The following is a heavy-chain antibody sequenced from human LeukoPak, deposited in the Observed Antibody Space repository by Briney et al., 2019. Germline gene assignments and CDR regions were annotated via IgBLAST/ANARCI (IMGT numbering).Heavy chain of an antibody. CDR3: TRRAYSGGWLAPDY. CDR1: GFTFSNYA. J-gene: IGHJ4*02. D-gene: IGHD6-19*01. CDR2: ISGSDNST. V-gene: IGHV3-23*01. Sequence: GGSLRLSCAASGFTFSNYAMSWVRQAPGRGLEWVSSISGSDNSTNYADSVRGRFTISRDNPKNTLYLQLSSLTVEDTAVYYCTRRAYSGGWLAPDYWGQGTLVTVSS.